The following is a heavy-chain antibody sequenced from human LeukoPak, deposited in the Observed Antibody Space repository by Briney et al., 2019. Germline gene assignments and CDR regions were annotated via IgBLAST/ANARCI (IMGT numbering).Heavy chain of an antibody. V-gene: IGHV4-39*02. J-gene: IGHJ4*02. D-gene: IGHD3-10*01. CDR3: ARRPYYYGSGSCFFDY. Sequence: SETLSLTCTVSGGSISSSSYYWGWIRQPPGKGLEWIGSIYYSGSTYYNPSLKSRVTISVDTSKNHFSLKLSSVTAADTAVYYCARRPYYYGSGSCFFDYWGQGTLVTVSS. CDR1: GGSISSSSYY. CDR2: IYYSGST.